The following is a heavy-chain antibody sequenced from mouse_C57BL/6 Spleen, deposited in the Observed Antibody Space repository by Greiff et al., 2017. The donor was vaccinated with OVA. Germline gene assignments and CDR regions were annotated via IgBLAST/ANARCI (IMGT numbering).Heavy chain of an antibody. CDR3: TRSYYDYDQAWFAY. D-gene: IGHD2-4*01. CDR1: GYTFTSYW. V-gene: IGHV1-5*01. Sequence: EVQLQQSGTVLARPGASVKMSCKTSGYTFTSYWMHWVKQRPGQGLEWIGAIYPGNSDTSYNQKFKGKANLTAVTSASTAYMELSSLTNEDSAVYYCTRSYYDYDQAWFAYWGQGTLVTVSA. CDR2: IYPGNSDT. J-gene: IGHJ3*01.